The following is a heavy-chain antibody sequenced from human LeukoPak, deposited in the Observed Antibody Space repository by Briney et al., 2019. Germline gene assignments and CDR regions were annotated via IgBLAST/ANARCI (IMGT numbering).Heavy chain of an antibody. CDR2: ISGSGGST. D-gene: IGHD4-23*01. Sequence: PGGSLRLSCAASGFTFSSYAMSWVRQAPGKGLEWVSAISGSGGSTYYADSVKGRFTISRDNSKNTLYLQMNSLRAEDTAVYYCAKDLVWTYVGNYFDYWGQGTLVTVSS. CDR1: GFTFSSYA. CDR3: AKDLVWTYVGNYFDY. J-gene: IGHJ4*02. V-gene: IGHV3-23*01.